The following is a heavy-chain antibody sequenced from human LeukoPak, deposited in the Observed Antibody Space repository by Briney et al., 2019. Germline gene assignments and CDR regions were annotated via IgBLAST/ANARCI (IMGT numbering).Heavy chain of an antibody. V-gene: IGHV3-21*01. D-gene: IGHD3-10*01. Sequence: GGSLRLSCAASGFTFRSYSMNWVRQAPGKGLEGVSSISSTSGYIYYADSVKGRFTISRDNAKNSVYLQMNSLRAEDTVVYYCARDRVGYWYFDLWGRGTLVTVSS. CDR3: ARDRVGYWYFDL. CDR2: ISSTSGYI. J-gene: IGHJ2*01. CDR1: GFTFRSYS.